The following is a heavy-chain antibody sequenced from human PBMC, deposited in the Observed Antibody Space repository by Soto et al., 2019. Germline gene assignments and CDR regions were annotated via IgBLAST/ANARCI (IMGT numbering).Heavy chain of an antibody. CDR3: ARHKPGENFFDY. Sequence: EVQLVQSGAEVKKPGESLQISCNASGYIFTTYWIGWVRQLPGKGPEWMGIIYPGDSDTRYNPSFQGQVTLSADKSLNTACLQWNSLKASDTALYYCARHKPGENFFDYWGQGTHVTVSS. D-gene: IGHD3-10*01. CDR1: GYIFTTYW. V-gene: IGHV5-51*01. CDR2: IYPGDSDT. J-gene: IGHJ4*02.